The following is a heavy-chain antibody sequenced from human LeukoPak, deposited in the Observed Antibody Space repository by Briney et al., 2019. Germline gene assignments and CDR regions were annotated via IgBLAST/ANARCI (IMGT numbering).Heavy chain of an antibody. CDR2: MNPNSGNT. Sequence: AASVKVSCKASGYTFTSYDINWVRQATGQGLEWMGWMNPNSGNTGYAQKFQGRVTMTRNTSISTAYMELSSLRSEDTAVYYCARGRPIAVAGSSGRVGYWGQGTLVTVSS. V-gene: IGHV1-8*01. CDR1: GYTFTSYD. D-gene: IGHD6-19*01. CDR3: ARGRPIAVAGSSGRVGY. J-gene: IGHJ4*02.